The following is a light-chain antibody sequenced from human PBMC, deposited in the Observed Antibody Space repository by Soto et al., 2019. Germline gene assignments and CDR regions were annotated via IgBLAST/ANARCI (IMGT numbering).Light chain of an antibody. CDR1: SGDIGGYNY. J-gene: IGLJ2*01. CDR3: SSYTKDSTPVV. V-gene: IGLV2-14*01. CDR2: EVN. Sequence: QSVLTQPASVSGSPGQSITISCTGTSGDIGGYNYVSWYQQHPGKAPKLMISEVNNRPSGVSNRFSGSKSGNTASLTISGLQSEDEADDYCSSYTKDSTPVVFGGGTKLTVL.